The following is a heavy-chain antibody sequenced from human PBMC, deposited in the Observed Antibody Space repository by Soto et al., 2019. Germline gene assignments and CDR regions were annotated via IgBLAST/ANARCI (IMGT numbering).Heavy chain of an antibody. Sequence: SETLSLTCAVSGYSISSGYYWGWLRQPPGKGLEWIGYIYYSGSTNYNPSLKSRVTISVDTSKNQFSLKLSSVTAADTAVYYCARVPEYYGSGSYVFDYWGQGTLVTVSS. CDR2: IYYSGST. J-gene: IGHJ4*02. D-gene: IGHD3-10*01. CDR1: GYSISSGYY. CDR3: ARVPEYYGSGSYVFDY. V-gene: IGHV4-38-2*01.